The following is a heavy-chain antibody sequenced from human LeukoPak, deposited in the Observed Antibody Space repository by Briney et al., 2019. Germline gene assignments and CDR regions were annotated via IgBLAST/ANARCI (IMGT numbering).Heavy chain of an antibody. D-gene: IGHD2-2*01. J-gene: IGHJ4*02. V-gene: IGHV4-59*11. Sequence: SETLSLTCTVSGGSISSHSRSWIRQPPGEGLDWIGYIYYSGSTSYNPSLQSRVTISIDTSKTQFSLKLSSVTAADTAVYYCARGGISSRDFDIWGQGTLVTVSS. CDR3: ARGGISSRDFDI. CDR2: IYYSGST. CDR1: GGSISSHS.